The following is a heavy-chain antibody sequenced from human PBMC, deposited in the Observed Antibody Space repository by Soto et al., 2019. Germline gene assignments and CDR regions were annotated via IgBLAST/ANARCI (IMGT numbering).Heavy chain of an antibody. V-gene: IGHV5-10-1*01. Sequence: PGESLKISCKGSGYSFTSYWISWVRQMPGKGLEWMGRIDPSDSYTNYSPSFQGHVTISADKPISTAYLQWSSLKASDTAMYYCASTLSYYYGMDVWGQGTTVTVSS. CDR3: ASTLSYYYGMDV. J-gene: IGHJ6*02. CDR1: GYSFTSYW. CDR2: IDPSDSYT.